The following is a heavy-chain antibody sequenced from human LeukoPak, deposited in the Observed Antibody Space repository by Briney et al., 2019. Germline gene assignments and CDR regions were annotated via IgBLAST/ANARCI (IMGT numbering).Heavy chain of an antibody. CDR2: IYYSGST. J-gene: IGHJ6*03. CDR1: GGSISSSSYY. D-gene: IGHD3-10*01. CDR3: ARAYGSGSYCYYYYYYMDV. Sequence: SETLSLTCTVSGGSISSSSYYWGWIRQPPGKGLEWIGSIYYSGSTYYNPSLKSRVTISVDTSKNQFSLKLSSVTAADTAVYYCARAYGSGSYCYYYYYYMDVWGKGTTVTISS. V-gene: IGHV4-39*07.